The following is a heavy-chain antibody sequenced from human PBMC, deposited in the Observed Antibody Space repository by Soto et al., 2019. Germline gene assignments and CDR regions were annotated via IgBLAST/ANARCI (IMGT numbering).Heavy chain of an antibody. CDR1: GFSLSTSGVG. J-gene: IGHJ3*02. D-gene: IGHD6-25*01. CDR2: IYWNDDK. CDR3: VDGSGPPIPEDAFDI. Sequence: QITLKESGPTLVKPTQTLTLTCTFSGFSLSTSGVGVGWIRQPPGKALEWLALIYWNDDKRYRPSLKSRLTLTKDTSKNPVVFTMTNMDPVDTARYYCVDGSGPPIPEDAFDIWGQGAMVTVSS. V-gene: IGHV2-5*01.